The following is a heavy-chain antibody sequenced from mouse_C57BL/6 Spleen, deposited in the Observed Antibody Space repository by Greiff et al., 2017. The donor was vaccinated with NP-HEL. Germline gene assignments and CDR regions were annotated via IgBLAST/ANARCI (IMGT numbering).Heavy chain of an antibody. CDR1: GFTFSDYG. CDR2: ISSGSSTI. Sequence: EVKLQESGGGLVKPGGSLKLSCAASGFTFSDYGMHWVRQAPEKGLEWVAYISSGSSTIYYADTVKGRFTISRDNAKNTLFLQMTSLRSEDTAMYYCARPLYYYGSSYYAMDYWGQGTSVTVSS. J-gene: IGHJ4*01. CDR3: ARPLYYYGSSYYAMDY. D-gene: IGHD1-1*01. V-gene: IGHV5-17*01.